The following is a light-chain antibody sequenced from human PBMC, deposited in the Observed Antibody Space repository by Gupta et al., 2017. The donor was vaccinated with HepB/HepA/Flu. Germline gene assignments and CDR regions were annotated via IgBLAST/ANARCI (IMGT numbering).Light chain of an antibody. J-gene: IGLJ3*02. CDR2: DER. CDR1: NIGGKS. Sequence: SYVLTQPPSVPAAPGATGKITCGGNNIGGKSVHWYQQNPGQAPVLVLYDERGRPSGIPERFSGSNSGNTATLTIKTVEAGDEADYYCQVWDTENDPPGNVVFGGGTKLTVL. CDR3: QVWDTENDPPGNVV. V-gene: IGLV3-21*02.